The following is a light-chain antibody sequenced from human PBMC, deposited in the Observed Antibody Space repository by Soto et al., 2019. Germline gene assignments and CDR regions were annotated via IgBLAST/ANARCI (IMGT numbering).Light chain of an antibody. CDR1: QTISTL. V-gene: IGKV1-5*01. CDR3: QQYSSLVT. J-gene: IGKJ2*01. Sequence: IQKTQSPSTLSASVGDRVTITCQASQTISTLLAWYQHKPGKAPNLLIYDASSLESGVPSRFSGSGSGTEFTLTISSLQPDDSATYYCQQYSSLVTFGQGTKLEI. CDR2: DAS.